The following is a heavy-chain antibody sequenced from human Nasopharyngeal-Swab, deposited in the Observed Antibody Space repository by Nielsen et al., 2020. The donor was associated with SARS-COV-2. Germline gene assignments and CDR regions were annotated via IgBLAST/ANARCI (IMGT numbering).Heavy chain of an antibody. Sequence: WIRQPPGKGLEWIGYIYYSGSTYYNPSLKCRVTISVDTSKNQFSLKLSSVTAADTAVYYCARDSGVAGTKYYYYGMDVWGQGTTVTVSS. CDR2: IYYSGST. D-gene: IGHD6-19*01. CDR3: ARDSGVAGTKYYYYGMDV. V-gene: IGHV4-30-4*01. J-gene: IGHJ6*02.